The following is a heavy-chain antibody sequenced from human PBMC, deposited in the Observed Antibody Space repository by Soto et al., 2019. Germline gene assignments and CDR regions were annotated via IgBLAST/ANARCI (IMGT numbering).Heavy chain of an antibody. CDR1: GGTFSIYA. V-gene: IGHV1-69*13. D-gene: IGHD3-10*01. Sequence: ASVKVSCKASGGTFSIYAISWVRQAPGQGLEWMGGIIPIFGTANYAQKFQGRVTITADESTSTAYMELSSLRSEDTAVYYCAKLWFGDTGVEMTQYYHDYWSKGYLDIVYS. J-gene: IGHJ4*02. CDR2: IIPIFGTA. CDR3: AKLWFGDTGVEMTQYYHDY.